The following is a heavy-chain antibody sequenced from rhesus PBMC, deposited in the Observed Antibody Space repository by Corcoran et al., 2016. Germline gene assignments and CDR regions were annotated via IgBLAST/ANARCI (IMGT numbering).Heavy chain of an antibody. D-gene: IGHD4-29*01. V-gene: IGHV4-160*01. CDR1: GGSISSNY. CDR2: IYGSGGST. J-gene: IGHJ5-1*01. CDR3: ARSNPTYYGSSYSLGV. Sequence: QVQLQESGPGLVKPSATLSLTCAVSGGSISSNYWSWIRHPPGTGLEWIGRIYGSGGSTDYNPSLKSRVTMSTDTSKNQFSLKLSSVTAADTAVYYCARSNPTYYGSSYSLGVWGPGVLVTVSS.